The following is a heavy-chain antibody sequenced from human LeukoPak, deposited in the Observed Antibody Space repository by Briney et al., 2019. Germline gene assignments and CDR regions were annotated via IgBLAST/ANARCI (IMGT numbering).Heavy chain of an antibody. Sequence: GALRLSCAASGFTFRIHDMHWVRQPTGKNLEWVSSIGTAGDTNYLGSVKGRFSVSRENAKNSLYLQMNSLTAGDTAVYYCARELVTAGLWYFDLWDRGTLVTVSS. CDR3: ARELVTAGLWYFDL. J-gene: IGHJ2*01. CDR2: IGTAGDT. D-gene: IGHD6-13*01. V-gene: IGHV3-13*01. CDR1: GFTFRIHD.